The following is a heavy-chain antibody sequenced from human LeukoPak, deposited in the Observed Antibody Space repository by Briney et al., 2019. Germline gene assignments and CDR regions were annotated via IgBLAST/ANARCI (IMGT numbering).Heavy chain of an antibody. D-gene: IGHD2-21*02. CDR1: GGSMTVNY. V-gene: IGHV4-59*08. J-gene: IGHJ5*02. Sequence: SESLSLTCTVPGGSMTVNYWACVRQPPGKRLEWIGYVYSSGGTKYNPSIKSRSTVSIDMSKNQFSLSLRSVTAADTASYYCARLADCGGDCYDRLHWFDPWGQGSLVTVSS. CDR3: ARLADCGGDCYDRLHWFDP. CDR2: VYSSGGT.